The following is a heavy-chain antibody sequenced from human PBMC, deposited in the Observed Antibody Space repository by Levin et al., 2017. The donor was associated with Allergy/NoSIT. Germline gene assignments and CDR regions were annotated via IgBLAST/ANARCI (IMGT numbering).Heavy chain of an antibody. CDR1: GFTVSSNY. CDR2: IYSGGNT. D-gene: IGHD3-10*01. CDR3: ARGVPVGDLSYKWFDP. Sequence: PGGSLRLSCAASGFTVSSNYMSWVRQAPAKGLEWVSVIYSGGNTYYADSVRGRFTISRDSSKNTLYLQMNSLRAEDTAVYYCARGVPVGDLSYKWFDPWGQGTLVTVSS. V-gene: IGHV3-53*01. J-gene: IGHJ5*02.